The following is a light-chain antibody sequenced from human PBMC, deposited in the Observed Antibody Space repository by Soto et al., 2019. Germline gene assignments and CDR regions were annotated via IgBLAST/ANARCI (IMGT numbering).Light chain of an antibody. CDR3: TSYASINTYV. CDR2: DVT. J-gene: IGLJ1*01. Sequence: QSVLTQPASVSGSPRQSITLSCTGTSGDVGGYDYVSWYQQHPGKAPKLMIYDVTNRPSGVSNRFSGSKSGNTASLTISGLQAEDEADYYCTSYASINTYVFGTGTKVTVL. CDR1: SGDVGGYDY. V-gene: IGLV2-14*01.